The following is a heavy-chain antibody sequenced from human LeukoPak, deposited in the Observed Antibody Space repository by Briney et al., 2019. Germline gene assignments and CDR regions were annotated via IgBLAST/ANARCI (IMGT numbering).Heavy chain of an antibody. Sequence: SETLSLTCTVSGGSISSYYWSWIRQPPGKGLEWIGYIYYSGSTNYNPSLKSRVTISVDTSKNQFSLKLSSVTAADTAVYYCARGRYYDSSGPFGYWGQGTLVTVSS. CDR2: IYYSGST. D-gene: IGHD3-22*01. V-gene: IGHV4-59*01. CDR3: ARGRYYDSSGPFGY. CDR1: GGSISSYY. J-gene: IGHJ4*02.